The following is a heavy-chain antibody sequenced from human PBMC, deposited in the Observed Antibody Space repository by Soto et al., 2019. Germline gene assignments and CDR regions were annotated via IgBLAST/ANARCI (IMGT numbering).Heavy chain of an antibody. V-gene: IGHV3-23*01. D-gene: IGHD5-18*01. CDR1: GFTFSNYA. CDR2: LDAGGSNT. J-gene: IGHJ6*02. Sequence: EVQLLESGGDLVQPGGSLRLSCAASGFTFSNYAMRWVRQAPGKGLEWVSSLDAGGSNTYYADSVKGRFTISRVNSKNPLDLQMNSLRADDTAVYYGARRYNNQYYAMDVWGQGTTVTVSS. CDR3: ARRYNNQYYAMDV.